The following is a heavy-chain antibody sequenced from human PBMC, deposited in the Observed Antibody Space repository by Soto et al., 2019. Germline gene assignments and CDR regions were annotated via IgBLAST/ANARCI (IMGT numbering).Heavy chain of an antibody. CDR2: ISGSGDDT. CDR3: KNTIPKTGTTFGF. V-gene: IGHV3-23*01. J-gene: IGHJ4*02. CDR1: GFTFSNFA. Sequence: QLLESGGGFVQPGGSLRLSCVASGFTFSNFAMAWVRQAPGEGLEWVSAISGSGDDTFYADSMKGRFTISRDNSKDTLHRKINILGAEDTAVYYWKNTIPKTGTTFGFWGQVTLGSVSS. D-gene: IGHD1-1*01.